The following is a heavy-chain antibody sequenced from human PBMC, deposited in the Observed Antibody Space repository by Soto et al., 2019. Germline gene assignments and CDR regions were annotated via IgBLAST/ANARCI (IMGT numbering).Heavy chain of an antibody. V-gene: IGHV3-23*01. CDR1: GFTFSSYA. D-gene: IGHD3-3*01. J-gene: IGHJ4*02. CDR3: AKDNGDFGVVGHIDY. Sequence: GGSLRLSCAASGFTFSSYAMSWVRQAPGKGLEWVSAISGSGGSTYYADSVKGRFTISRDNSKNTLYLQMNSLRAEDMAVYYCAKDNGDFGVVGHIDYWGQGTLVTVSS. CDR2: ISGSGGST.